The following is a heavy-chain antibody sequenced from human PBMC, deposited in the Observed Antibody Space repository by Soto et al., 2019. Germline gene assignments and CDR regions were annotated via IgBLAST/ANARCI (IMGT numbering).Heavy chain of an antibody. CDR1: GFTVSSNY. V-gene: IGHV3-53*01. D-gene: IGHD2-8*01. Sequence: EVQLLEAGGGLTPPGGSLRLSCAVSGFTVSSNYMSWVRQAPGKGLGWVSLIYSGGNTDYAVSVKGRFTISRDNSKNTVYLQMNSLRAEDTAVYYCAKLREADAIDYWGQGTLVTVSS. CDR2: IYSGGNT. CDR3: AKLREADAIDY. J-gene: IGHJ4*02.